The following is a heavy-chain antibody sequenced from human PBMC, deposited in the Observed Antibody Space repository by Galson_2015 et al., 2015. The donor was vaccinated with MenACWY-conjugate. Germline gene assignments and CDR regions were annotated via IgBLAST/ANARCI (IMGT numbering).Heavy chain of an antibody. CDR1: GFTFSSYA. CDR2: ISGSSRST. D-gene: IGHD3-3*02. CDR3: AKDIRGRQDLHYYGMDV. J-gene: IGHJ6*02. Sequence: SLRLSCAASGFTFSSYAMSWVRQAPGKGLEWVSTISGSSRSTYFADSVKGRFTISRDNSKNTLYLQMNSLRAEDTAVYYCAKDIRGRQDLHYYGMDVWGQGTTVIVSS. V-gene: IGHV3-23*01.